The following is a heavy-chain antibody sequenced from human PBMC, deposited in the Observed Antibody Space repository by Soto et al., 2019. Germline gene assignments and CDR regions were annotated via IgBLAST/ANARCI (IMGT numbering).Heavy chain of an antibody. Sequence: SESPSLTYTVSGGSSSSGDDYWSWIRQPPGKGLEWIGYIYYSGSTYYNPSLKSRVTISVDTSKNQFSLKLSSVTAADTAVYYCARVVVVAATQYYFDYWGQGTLVPVSS. CDR1: GGSSSSGDDY. CDR2: IYYSGST. D-gene: IGHD2-15*01. CDR3: ARVVVVAATQYYFDY. J-gene: IGHJ4*02. V-gene: IGHV4-30-4*01.